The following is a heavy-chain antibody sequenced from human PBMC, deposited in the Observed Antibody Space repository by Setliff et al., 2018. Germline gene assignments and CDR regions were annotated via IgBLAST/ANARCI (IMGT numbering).Heavy chain of an antibody. V-gene: IGHV3-23*01. Sequence: LSLSCGASGFTYNNCWVSWVRQAPGKGLEWVSTVSVSGDNTYYTDSVKGRFTTSRDNSKNTLSLQMNSLRAEDTAVYYCARDVYDFRTGLADPWGQGTPVTVSS. CDR2: VSVSGDNT. J-gene: IGHJ5*02. CDR1: GFTYNNCW. CDR3: ARDVYDFRTGLADP. D-gene: IGHD3-3*01.